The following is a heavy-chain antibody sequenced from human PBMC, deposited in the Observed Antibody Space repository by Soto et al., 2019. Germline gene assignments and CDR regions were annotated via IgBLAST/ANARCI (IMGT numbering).Heavy chain of an antibody. Sequence: QITLKESGPTLVKPTQTLTLTCTFSGFSLSTSGVGVGWIRQPPGKALEWLALIYWDDDKRYSPSLKSRLTIAKDTSKNHVVLTVTNMDPVDTATFYCAHVYGGYDAFDYWGQGTLVTVSS. V-gene: IGHV2-5*02. CDR3: AHVYGGYDAFDY. J-gene: IGHJ4*02. CDR2: IYWDDDK. D-gene: IGHD5-12*01. CDR1: GFSLSTSGVG.